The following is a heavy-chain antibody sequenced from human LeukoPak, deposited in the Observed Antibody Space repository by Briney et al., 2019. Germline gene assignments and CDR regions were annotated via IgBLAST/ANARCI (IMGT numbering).Heavy chain of an antibody. J-gene: IGHJ3*01. CDR3: CGYNYDTEAFDV. CDR2: IYYDGST. D-gene: IGHD3-16*01. CDR1: GDSISSSTYY. Sequence: NTSETLSLTCTVSGDSISSSTYYWGWIRQPPGKGLEWVGNIYYDGSTYYNPSLKSRVTISLDTSKSQFSLRLSSVIAADTAVYYCCGYNYDTEAFDVWGRGTLVTVSS. V-gene: IGHV4-39*07.